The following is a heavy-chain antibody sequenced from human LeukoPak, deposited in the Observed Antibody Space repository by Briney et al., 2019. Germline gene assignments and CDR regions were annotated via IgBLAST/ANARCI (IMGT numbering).Heavy chain of an antibody. CDR3: ARAHSSRRSYDLWYFDF. V-gene: IGHV1-46*01. CDR1: GYSFTSCY. D-gene: IGHD6-13*01. CDR2: INPSGGST. Sequence: ASVTVSCTASGYSFTSCYIHWVRQAPGQGLEWMGIINPSGGSTTYAQKFQGRLTMTRDTSTSTVYMELSSLRSEDTAVYYCARAHSSRRSYDLWYFDFWGRGTLVTVSS. J-gene: IGHJ2*01.